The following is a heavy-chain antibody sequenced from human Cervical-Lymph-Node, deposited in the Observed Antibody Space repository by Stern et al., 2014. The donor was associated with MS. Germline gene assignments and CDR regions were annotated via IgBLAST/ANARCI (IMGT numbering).Heavy chain of an antibody. D-gene: IGHD4-17*01. CDR3: TTDGDYANYYYYYGMDV. J-gene: IGHJ6*02. V-gene: IGHV3-15*01. CDR1: GFTFSNAW. Sequence: EVQLVESGGGLVKPGGSLRLSCAASGFTFSNAWMSWVRQAPEQGLEWVGRIKSKTDGGTTDYAAPVKGRFTISRDDSKNTLYLQMNSLKTEDTAVYYCTTDGDYANYYYYYGMDVWGQGTTVTVSS. CDR2: IKSKTDGGTT.